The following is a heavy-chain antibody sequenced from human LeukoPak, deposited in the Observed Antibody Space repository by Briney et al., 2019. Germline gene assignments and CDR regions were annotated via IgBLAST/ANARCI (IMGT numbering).Heavy chain of an antibody. CDR2: INGGGTGT. J-gene: IGHJ4*02. CDR3: AKAGSCSSTSCDYYFDY. V-gene: IGHV3-23*01. Sequence: PGGSLRLSCAASGFIFSNSAMSWVRQAPGKGLEWVSGINGGGTGTYYAYSVRGRVTISRDNSKNTLYLQMNSLRAEDTAVYYCAKAGSCSSTSCDYYFDYWGQGTLVTVSS. D-gene: IGHD2-2*01. CDR1: GFIFSNSA.